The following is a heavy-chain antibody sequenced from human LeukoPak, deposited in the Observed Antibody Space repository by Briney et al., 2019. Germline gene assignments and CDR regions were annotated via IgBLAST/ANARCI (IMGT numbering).Heavy chain of an antibody. D-gene: IGHD3-3*01. CDR1: GFTFSSYS. J-gene: IGHJ6*02. CDR3: ARDTPLEWSTPFYYGMDV. CDR2: ISSSRSYI. Sequence: GGSLRLSCAAPGFTFSSYSMNWVRQAPGKGLEWVSSISSSRSYIYYADSVKGRFTISRDNAKNSLYLQMNSLRAEDTAVYYCARDTPLEWSTPFYYGMDVWGQGTTVTVSS. V-gene: IGHV3-21*01.